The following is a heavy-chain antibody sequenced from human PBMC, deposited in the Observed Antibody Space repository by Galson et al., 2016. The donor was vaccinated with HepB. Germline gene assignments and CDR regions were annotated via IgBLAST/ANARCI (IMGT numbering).Heavy chain of an antibody. J-gene: IGHJ4*02. CDR1: GASISSSTYY. D-gene: IGHD3-10*01. Sequence: SETLSLTCTVSGASISSSTYYWGWIRQPPGKGLEWIGSIFYSGITYYNPSLKSRVTISVDTSKNQFSLRVSSVTAADTAVYYCASAPRGHRVAWYGSLDYWGQGTLVTVSS. CDR2: IFYSGIT. V-gene: IGHV4-39*07. CDR3: ASAPRGHRVAWYGSLDY.